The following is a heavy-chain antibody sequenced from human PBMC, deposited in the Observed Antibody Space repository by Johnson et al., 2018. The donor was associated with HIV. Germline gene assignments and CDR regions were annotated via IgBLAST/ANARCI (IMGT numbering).Heavy chain of an antibody. D-gene: IGHD5-12*01. CDR3: AKVRWLRLDNEAFDS. V-gene: IGHV3-30*02. CDR1: GFIFNTFG. J-gene: IGHJ3*02. CDR2: IRYDGSIQ. Sequence: QVQLVESGGGVVQPGGSLRLSCAASGFIFNTFGMHWVRQAPGKGLEWVAFIRYDGSIQYYADSVQGRFTISRDNSKNTLYLQMHSLRLEDTAVYYYAKVRWLRLDNEAFDSWGQGTMVTVS.